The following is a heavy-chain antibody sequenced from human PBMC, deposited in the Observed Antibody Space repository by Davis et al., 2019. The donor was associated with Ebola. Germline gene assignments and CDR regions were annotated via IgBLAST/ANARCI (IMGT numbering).Heavy chain of an antibody. V-gene: IGHV4-39*07. CDR1: GGSISSSSYY. CDR2: IYYSGST. Sequence: MPSETLSLTCTVSGGSISSSSYYWGWIRQPPGKGLEWIGSIYYSGSTYYNPSLKSRVTISVDTSKNQFSLKLSSVTAADTAVYYCARVLYYYDSSGYYGYWGQGTLVTVSS. D-gene: IGHD3-22*01. CDR3: ARVLYYYDSSGYYGY. J-gene: IGHJ4*02.